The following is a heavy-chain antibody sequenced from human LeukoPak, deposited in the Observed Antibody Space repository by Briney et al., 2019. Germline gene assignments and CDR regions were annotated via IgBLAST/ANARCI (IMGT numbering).Heavy chain of an antibody. J-gene: IGHJ6*04. CDR2: FDPEDGET. CDR1: GYTLTELS. D-gene: IGHD3-3*02. V-gene: IGHV1-24*01. CDR3: ATLAGRDGMDV. Sequence: GASVNVSCKVSGYTLTELSMHWVRQAPGKGLEWMGGFDPEDGETIYAQKFQGGVTMTEDTSTDTAYMELSSLRSEDTAVYYCATLAGRDGMDVWGKGTTVTVSS.